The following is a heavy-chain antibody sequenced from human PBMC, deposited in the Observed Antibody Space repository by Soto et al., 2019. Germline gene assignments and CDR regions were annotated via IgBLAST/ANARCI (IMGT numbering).Heavy chain of an antibody. CDR1: GYRFTSYW. CDR2: IYPADSAT. CDR3: ARGDWLFDY. J-gene: IGHJ4*02. V-gene: IGHV5-51*01. Sequence: GESLKISCKGSGYRFTSYWIGWVRQMPGKGLEWMGIIYPADSATRYSPSFRGQVTMSADKSISTAYLQWSSLKASDTAMYYCARGDWLFDYWGQGTLVTVSS. D-gene: IGHD3-9*01.